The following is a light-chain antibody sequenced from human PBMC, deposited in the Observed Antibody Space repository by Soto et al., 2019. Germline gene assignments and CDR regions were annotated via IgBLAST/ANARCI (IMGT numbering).Light chain of an antibody. CDR1: QSVSYY. CDR3: QQRRSYPLT. Sequence: EIVLTQSPATLSLSPGERASLSCRASQSVSYYLAWYQQKPGQAPRLLIYDASNRAPGIPARFSGTGSGTDFTLTISSLEPEDLAVYYCQQRRSYPLTFGGGTTVGIK. V-gene: IGKV3-11*01. CDR2: DAS. J-gene: IGKJ4*01.